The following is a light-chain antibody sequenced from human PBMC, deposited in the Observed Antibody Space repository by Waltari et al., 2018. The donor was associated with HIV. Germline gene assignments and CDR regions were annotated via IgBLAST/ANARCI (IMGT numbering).Light chain of an antibody. CDR1: NSDVGRFNL. V-gene: IGLV2-23*02. CDR2: EVR. CDR3: SSYAPSDSLV. J-gene: IGLJ3*02. Sequence: QSALTQPASVSGSPGQSITISCTGTNSDVGRFNLVSWCPHPPGTPPTLIIYEVRQWPSGVSNRFSGSKSGNTASLTISGLQADDEADYYCSSYAPSDSLVFGGGTKLTVL.